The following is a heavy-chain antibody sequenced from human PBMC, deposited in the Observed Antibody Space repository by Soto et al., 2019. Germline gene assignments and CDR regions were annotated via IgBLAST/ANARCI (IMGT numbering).Heavy chain of an antibody. Sequence: SETLSLTCTVSGGSNSSYYWRCIRQPPWKGLEWIVYIYYSGSTNYNPSLKSRVTISVDTPKNHLPLNLTSVTAADTAVYYCARHGRSTRIVQLRHYATVVWGQGTTVNVSS. CDR1: GGSNSSYY. CDR3: ARHGRSTRIVQLRHYATVV. J-gene: IGHJ6*02. CDR2: IYYSGST. V-gene: IGHV4-59*08. D-gene: IGHD3-22*01.